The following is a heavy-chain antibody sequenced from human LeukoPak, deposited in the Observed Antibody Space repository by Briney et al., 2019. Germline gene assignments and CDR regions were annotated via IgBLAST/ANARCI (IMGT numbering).Heavy chain of an antibody. J-gene: IGHJ4*02. D-gene: IGHD6-19*01. Sequence: ASVKVSCKASGYTFTGYHMHWVRQAPGQGLEWMGWINPNSGGTNYAQKFQGRVTMTRDTSISTAYMELSRLRSDDTAVYYCARARNHGSSGFPPYYFDYWGQGTLVTVSS. CDR2: INPNSGGT. CDR3: ARARNHGSSGFPPYYFDY. CDR1: GYTFTGYH. V-gene: IGHV1-2*02.